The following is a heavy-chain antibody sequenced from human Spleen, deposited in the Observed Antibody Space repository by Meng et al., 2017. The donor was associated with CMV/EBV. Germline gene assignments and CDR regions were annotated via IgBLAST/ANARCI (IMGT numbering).Heavy chain of an antibody. D-gene: IGHD6-13*01. CDR3: ARLKEAAAKLDY. Sequence: KVSCKGSGYSFTSYWIGWVRQMAGKGLEWMGIIYPGDSDTRYSPSFQGQVTISADKSISTAYLQWSTLKASDTAMYYCARLKEAAAKLDYWGQGTLVTVSS. CDR1: GYSFTSYW. CDR2: IYPGDSDT. J-gene: IGHJ4*02. V-gene: IGHV5-51*01.